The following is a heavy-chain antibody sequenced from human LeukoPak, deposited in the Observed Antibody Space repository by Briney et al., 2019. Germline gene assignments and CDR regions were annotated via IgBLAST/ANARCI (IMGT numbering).Heavy chain of an antibody. CDR3: ARPGTNGVSAGAIDY. CDR1: GGSISSSSYY. J-gene: IGHJ4*02. D-gene: IGHD2-8*01. Sequence: SETLSLTCTVSGGSISSSSYYWGWIRQPPGKGLEWIGSIYYSGSTYYNPSLKSRVTISVDTSKNQFSLKLSSVTAADTAVYYCARPGTNGVSAGAIDYWGQGTLVTVSS. CDR2: IYYSGST. V-gene: IGHV4-39*01.